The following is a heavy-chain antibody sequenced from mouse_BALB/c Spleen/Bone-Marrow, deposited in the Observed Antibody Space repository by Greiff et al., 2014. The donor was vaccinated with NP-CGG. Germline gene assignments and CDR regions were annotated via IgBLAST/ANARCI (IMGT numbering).Heavy chain of an antibody. J-gene: IGHJ4*01. CDR1: GYTFTSYW. D-gene: IGHD1-2*01. V-gene: IGHV1-87*01. CDR3: ARRDYGIRENYYAMDY. Sequence: QVQLQQSRAELARPGASVELSCKASGYTFTSYWMQWGKQRPGQGLEWIGAIYPGDGDTRYTQKFKGKATLTADKSSSTAYMQLSSLASEDSAVYYCARRDYGIRENYYAMDYWGQGTSVTVSS. CDR2: IYPGDGDT.